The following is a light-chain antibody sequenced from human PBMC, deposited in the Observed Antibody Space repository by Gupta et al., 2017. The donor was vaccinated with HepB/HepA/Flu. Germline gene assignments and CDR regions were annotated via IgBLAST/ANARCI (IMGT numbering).Light chain of an antibody. Sequence: DIQMTQSPSSLSASVGDRVNITCRASQNINSYLNWYQQRPGKAPKLLIYGASSRQGGVPSRFSGSGSGTDFTLTVSRLQPEDFATYYCQQSDTIPQTFGHGTKVDFK. CDR2: GAS. CDR3: QQSDTIPQT. J-gene: IGKJ3*01. V-gene: IGKV1-39*01. CDR1: QNINSY.